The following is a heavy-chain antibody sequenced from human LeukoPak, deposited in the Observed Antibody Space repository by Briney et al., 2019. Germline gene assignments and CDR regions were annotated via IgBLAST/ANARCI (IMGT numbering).Heavy chain of an antibody. D-gene: IGHD2/OR15-2a*01. V-gene: IGHV7-4-1*02. CDR3: ARKNNFDAFDI. CDR1: GYTFTSYG. Sequence: ASVKVSCKASGYTFTSYGISWVRQAPGQGLEWMGWIHTNTGNPTYGQGFIGRFVFSLDTSVSTAYLQISDIKAEDNAVYYCARKNNFDAFDIWGQGTMVTVSS. CDR2: IHTNTGNP. J-gene: IGHJ3*02.